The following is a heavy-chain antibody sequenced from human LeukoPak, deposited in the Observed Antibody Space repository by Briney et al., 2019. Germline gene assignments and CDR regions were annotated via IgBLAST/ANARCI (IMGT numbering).Heavy chain of an antibody. CDR2: ISSISSYT. J-gene: IGHJ5*02. Sequence: GGSLRLSRAASGYTLSDYYMSWIPDAPGKGREGGSYISSISSYTNYADSAKGRFTISRDNAKNTLYLQMNTLRAEDTAVYYCARTKHGSESYYNPNWFDPWGQGTLVTVSS. D-gene: IGHD3-10*01. CDR1: GYTLSDYY. V-gene: IGHV3-11*06. CDR3: ARTKHGSESYYNPNWFDP.